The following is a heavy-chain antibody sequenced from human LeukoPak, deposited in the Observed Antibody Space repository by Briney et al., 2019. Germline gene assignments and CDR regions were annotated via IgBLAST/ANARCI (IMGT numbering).Heavy chain of an antibody. V-gene: IGHV1-46*01. CDR2: INPRGGST. CDR3: ARVGVTAATADY. J-gene: IGHJ4*02. D-gene: IGHD6-25*01. Sequence: ASVKVSCKASGYTFTSYFMHWMRQAPGQGPEWMGMINPRGGSTEYSHKFQGRLTMTSDTSTSTVYMELNSLRSEDTAVYFCARVGVTAATADYWGQGTLVTVSS. CDR1: GYTFTSYF.